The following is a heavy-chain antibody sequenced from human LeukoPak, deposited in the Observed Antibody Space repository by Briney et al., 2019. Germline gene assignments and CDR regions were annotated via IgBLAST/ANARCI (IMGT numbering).Heavy chain of an antibody. J-gene: IGHJ3*02. Sequence: GGSLRLSCAASGFTFSTYGMSWVRQAPGKGLEWVADIKQDGSEKYYVHSVKGRFTISRQNAKNSLFLQMNSLRAEDTAVYYCARHRSGGSQDDAFDIWGQGTMVTVSS. V-gene: IGHV3-7*01. D-gene: IGHD2-15*01. CDR3: ARHRSGGSQDDAFDI. CDR1: GFTFSTYG. CDR2: IKQDGSEK.